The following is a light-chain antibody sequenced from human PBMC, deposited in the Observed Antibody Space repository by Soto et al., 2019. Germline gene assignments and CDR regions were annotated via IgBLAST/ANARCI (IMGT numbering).Light chain of an antibody. V-gene: IGKV3D-20*02. CDR1: QSVNNIF. CDR2: GTS. Sequence: EIGLTQSPATLSLSQGERATLSCRASQSVNNIFLAWYQQKPDQAPRLLMYGTSNRATGIPDRFRGSGSGTDFTLTISSLEPEDFAVYYCQQRSNWLTFGGGTKVDIK. J-gene: IGKJ4*01. CDR3: QQRSNWLT.